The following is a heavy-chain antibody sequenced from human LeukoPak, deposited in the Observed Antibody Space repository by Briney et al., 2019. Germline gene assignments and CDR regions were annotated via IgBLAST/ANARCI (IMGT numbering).Heavy chain of an antibody. V-gene: IGHV3-23*01. CDR1: GFTFKNYG. CDR2: ISGTGANT. CDR3: AKDPTDYIAGSYYYGMDA. Sequence: GGSLRLSCAASGFTFKNYGMSWVRQAPGKGLEWVSDISGTGANTYYADSVKGRFTISRDNSKNTLYLQMNSLRGDDTAVYHCAKDPTDYIAGSYYYGMDAWGRGTTVTVSS. D-gene: IGHD4-11*01. J-gene: IGHJ6*02.